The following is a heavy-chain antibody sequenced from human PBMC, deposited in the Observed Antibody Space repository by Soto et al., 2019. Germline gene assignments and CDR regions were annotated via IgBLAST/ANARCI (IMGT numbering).Heavy chain of an antibody. D-gene: IGHD2-2*01. V-gene: IGHV3-30*18. Sequence: PGGSLRLSCAASGFTFSSYGMHWVRQAPGKGLEWVAVISYDGSNKNYADSVKGRFTISRDNSKNTLYLQMNSLRAEDTAVYYCAKDVVPAASYYFDYWGQGTLVTVSS. CDR2: ISYDGSNK. J-gene: IGHJ4*02. CDR3: AKDVVPAASYYFDY. CDR1: GFTFSSYG.